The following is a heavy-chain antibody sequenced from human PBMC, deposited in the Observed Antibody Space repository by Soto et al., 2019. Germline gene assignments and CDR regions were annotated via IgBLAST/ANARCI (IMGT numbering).Heavy chain of an antibody. CDR2: FDPEDGET. CDR3: AGPFWSGADPI. V-gene: IGHV1-24*01. D-gene: IGHD3-3*01. CDR1: GYTLTELS. J-gene: IGHJ3*02. Sequence: ASVKVSCKVSGYTLTELSMHWVRQAPGKGLEWMGGFDPEDGETIYAQKFQGRVTMTEDTSTDTAYMELSSLISEVTVVYYCAGPFWSGADPIWGQGTMVTVSS.